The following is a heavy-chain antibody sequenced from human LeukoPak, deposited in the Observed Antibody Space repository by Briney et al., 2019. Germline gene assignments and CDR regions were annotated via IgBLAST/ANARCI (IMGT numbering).Heavy chain of an antibody. D-gene: IGHD3-9*01. CDR1: GYTFTSYG. CDR2: ICAYNGNT. Sequence: GASVKVSCKDSGYTFTSYGISWVRQAPGQGLEWMGWICAYNGNTNYAQKLQGRVTMTTDTSTSTAYMELRSLRSDDTAVYYCATARSLRYFDWLLYYYYYGMDVWGQGTTVTVSS. CDR3: ATARSLRYFDWLLYYYYYGMDV. J-gene: IGHJ6*02. V-gene: IGHV1-18*01.